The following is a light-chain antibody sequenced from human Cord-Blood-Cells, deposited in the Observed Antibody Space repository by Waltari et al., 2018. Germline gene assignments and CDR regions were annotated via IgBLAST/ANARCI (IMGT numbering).Light chain of an antibody. CDR3: QQYGSSPYT. Sequence: EIVLTQSPGTLSLSPGERATLSCRASQSVSSSYLAWYQQKPGQAPRLLIYGPSSRATGIPDRCSGSGSGTDFTLTISRLEPEDVAVYYCQQYGSSPYTFGQGTKLEIK. CDR2: GPS. J-gene: IGKJ2*01. V-gene: IGKV3-20*01. CDR1: QSVSSSY.